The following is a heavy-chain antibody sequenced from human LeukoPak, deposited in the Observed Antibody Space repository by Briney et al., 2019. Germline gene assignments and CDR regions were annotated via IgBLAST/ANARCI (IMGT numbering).Heavy chain of an antibody. Sequence: SETLSLTCTVSGGSVSSYFCSWIRQPPGKGLEWIGYMYYSGSTNYNPSLKSRVTMSVDTSKNQFSLQLSSVTAADTAVYYCASAMIGVPDDAFDIWGQGTMVTVPS. CDR3: ASAMIGVPDDAFDI. D-gene: IGHD3-22*01. J-gene: IGHJ3*02. V-gene: IGHV4-59*02. CDR1: GGSVSSYF. CDR2: MYYSGST.